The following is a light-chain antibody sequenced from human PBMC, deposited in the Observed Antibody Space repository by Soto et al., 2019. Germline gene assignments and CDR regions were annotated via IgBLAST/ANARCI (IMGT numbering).Light chain of an antibody. CDR2: DAS. CDR3: QQYVSYPPT. V-gene: IGKV1-5*01. CDR1: QSINDC. Sequence: DIQMTQSPSTLSASVGDRVTITCRASQSINDCLAWYQLKPGKAPKLLIYDASSLETGVPSRFSGSGSGTEFTLTISSLQTDDFATYYCQQYVSYPPTFGQGTKVGIK. J-gene: IGKJ1*01.